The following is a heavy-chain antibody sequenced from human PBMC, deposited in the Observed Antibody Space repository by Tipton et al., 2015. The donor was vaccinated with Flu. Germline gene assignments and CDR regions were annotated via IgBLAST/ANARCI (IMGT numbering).Heavy chain of an antibody. Sequence: TLSLTCSVSGASVGSPYCWGWVRQPLGKGLEWIGNICPGSPYYNPSLRSRVTISVARAKAQFSLRLTSVTAADTAVYFCARRDFSNYVSEPKNWFDLWGRGTLGTVSS. CDR2: ICPGSP. V-gene: IGHV4-38-2*01. CDR3: ARRDFSNYVSEPKNWFDL. J-gene: IGHJ5*01. CDR1: GASVGSPYC. D-gene: IGHD4-11*01.